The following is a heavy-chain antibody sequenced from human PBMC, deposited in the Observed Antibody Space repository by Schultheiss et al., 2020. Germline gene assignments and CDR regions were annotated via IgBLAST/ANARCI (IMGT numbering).Heavy chain of an antibody. D-gene: IGHD3-22*01. CDR1: GFTFSSYA. J-gene: IGHJ4*02. CDR3: ARVFSPPKIYDSSGYRAYFDY. CDR2: ISGSGATT. Sequence: GGSLRLSCAASGFTFSSYAMSWVRQAPGKGLEWVSAISGSGATTYYADSVKGRFTISRDNAKNSLYLQMNSLRDEDTAVYYCARVFSPPKIYDSSGYRAYFDYWGQGTLVTVSS. V-gene: IGHV3-23*01.